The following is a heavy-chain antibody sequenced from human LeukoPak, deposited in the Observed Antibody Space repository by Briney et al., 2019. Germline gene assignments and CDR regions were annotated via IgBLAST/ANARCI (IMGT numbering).Heavy chain of an antibody. CDR2: IYYSGST. Sequence: SETLSLTCTVSGGSISSYYWSWIRQPPGKGLEWIGYIYYSGSTNYNPSLKSRVTISVDTSKNQFSLMLSSVTAADTAVYYCARQKANGDFHFDYWGQGTLVTVSS. J-gene: IGHJ4*02. CDR1: GGSISSYY. D-gene: IGHD4-17*01. CDR3: ARQKANGDFHFDY. V-gene: IGHV4-59*08.